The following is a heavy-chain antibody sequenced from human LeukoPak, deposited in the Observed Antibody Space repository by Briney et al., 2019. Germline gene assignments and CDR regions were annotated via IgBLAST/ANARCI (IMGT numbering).Heavy chain of an antibody. CDR2: ISGSGGST. J-gene: IGHJ6*03. CDR1: GFTFSVYA. CDR3: AKCLDYYDSSGYFYYYYMDV. D-gene: IGHD3-22*01. Sequence: PGGPLRLSCAASGFTFSVYAMSWVSHAPGNGLEWGSAISGSGGSTYYADSVKGRFTISRDNSTNTLFMQMNSLRAGDTAVYYCAKCLDYYDSSGYFYYYYMDVWGKGTTVTVSS. V-gene: IGHV3-23*01.